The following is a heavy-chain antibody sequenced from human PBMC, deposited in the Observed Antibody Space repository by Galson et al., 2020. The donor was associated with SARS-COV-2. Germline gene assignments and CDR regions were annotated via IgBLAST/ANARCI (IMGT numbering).Heavy chain of an antibody. CDR2: ISAYNGNT. J-gene: IGHJ6*02. Sequence: ASVKVSCKASGYTFTSYGISWVRQAPGQGLEWMGWISAYNGNTNYAQKLQGRVTMTTDTSTSTAYMELRSLRSDDTAVYYCAREGSVVVAPAAMDYYYGMDVWGQGTTVTVSS. CDR3: AREGSVVVAPAAMDYYYGMDV. CDR1: GYTFTSYG. V-gene: IGHV1-18*04. D-gene: IGHD2-2*01.